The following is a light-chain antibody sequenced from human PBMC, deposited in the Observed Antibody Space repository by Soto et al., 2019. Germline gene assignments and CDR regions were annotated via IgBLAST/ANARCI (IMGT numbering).Light chain of an antibody. Sequence: IVLTQSPGTLSLSPGERATLSCRASQSFSSSYLAWYQQKPGQAPRLLIYGTSNRATGIPDRFSGRGSGTDFTLTISKLEPEDFAVYYCQQYRSPRWTFGQGTKVEIK. V-gene: IGKV3-20*01. CDR3: QQYRSPRWT. CDR1: QSFSSSY. CDR2: GTS. J-gene: IGKJ1*01.